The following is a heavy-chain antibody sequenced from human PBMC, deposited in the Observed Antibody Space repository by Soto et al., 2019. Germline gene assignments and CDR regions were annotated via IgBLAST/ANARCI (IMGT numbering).Heavy chain of an antibody. CDR1: GFMFSLSG. CDR2: ISGDGTDK. J-gene: IGHJ4*02. D-gene: IGHD5-12*01. CDR3: AKDRYSPPPGQLDY. Sequence: GGSLRLSCAASGFMFSLSGMHWVRQVPGKGLEWVAVISGDGTDKYYRDSVKGRFTISRDNSKNTLYLQMNSLRAEDTAVYYCAKDRYSPPPGQLDYWGQGPLVTVSS. V-gene: IGHV3-30*18.